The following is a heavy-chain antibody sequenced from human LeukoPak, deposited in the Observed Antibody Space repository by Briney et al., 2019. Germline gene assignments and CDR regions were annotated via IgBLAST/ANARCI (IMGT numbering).Heavy chain of an antibody. J-gene: IGHJ5*02. D-gene: IGHD6-13*01. CDR2: IGSSSTHI. CDR3: ARDQIGAAGREDWFDP. CDR1: GFTFTSYY. Sequence: PGGSLRLSCEASGFTFTSYYMNWVRQAPGRGLEWVSSIGSSSTHIYYADSVKGRFTISRDNAKNTLYLQMNSLRAEDTAVYYCARDQIGAAGREDWFDPWGQGTLVTVSS. V-gene: IGHV3-21*01.